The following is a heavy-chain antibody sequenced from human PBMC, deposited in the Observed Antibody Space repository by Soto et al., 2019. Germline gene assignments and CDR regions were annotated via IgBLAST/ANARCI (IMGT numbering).Heavy chain of an antibody. D-gene: IGHD4-17*01. CDR1: GGSISSGGYY. CDR3: AGGADYGDYGGSGWFDP. J-gene: IGHJ5*02. CDR2: IYYSGST. Sequence: QVQLQESGPGLVKPSQTLSLTCTVSGGSISSGGYYWSWIRQHPGKGLEWIGYIYYSGSTYYNPSLKSRVTIAVDTYKNQFSLKLSSVTAADTAVYYCAGGADYGDYGGSGWFDPWGQGTLVTVSS. V-gene: IGHV4-31*03.